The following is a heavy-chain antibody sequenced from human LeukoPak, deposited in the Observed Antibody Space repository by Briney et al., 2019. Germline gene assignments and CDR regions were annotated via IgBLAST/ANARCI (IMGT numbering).Heavy chain of an antibody. CDR1: GFTSSSYW. V-gene: IGHV3-7*01. D-gene: IGHD6-13*01. CDR3: AVERELVQDY. Sequence: GGSLRLSCAASGFTSSSYWMSWVRQAPGKGLEWVANIKQDGSEKYYVDSVKGRFTISRDNAKNSLYLQMNSLRAEDTAVYYCAVERELVQDYWGQGTLVTVSS. J-gene: IGHJ4*02. CDR2: IKQDGSEK.